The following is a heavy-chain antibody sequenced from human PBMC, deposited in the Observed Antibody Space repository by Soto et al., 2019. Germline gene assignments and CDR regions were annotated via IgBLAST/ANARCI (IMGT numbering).Heavy chain of an antibody. CDR2: ISYDGSNK. CDR1: GFTFSSFA. V-gene: IGHV3-30*18. Sequence: GGSLRLSCAASGFTFSSFALHWVRQAPRKGLEWVAVISYDGSNKYYADSVKGRFTISRDNSKNTLYLQMNSLRAEDTAVYYCAKNPSLRRSYYYYYGMDVWGQGTTVTVSS. J-gene: IGHJ6*02. CDR3: AKNPSLRRSYYYYYGMDV.